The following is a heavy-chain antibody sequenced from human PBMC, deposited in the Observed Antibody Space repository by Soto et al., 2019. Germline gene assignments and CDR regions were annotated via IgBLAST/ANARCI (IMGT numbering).Heavy chain of an antibody. J-gene: IGHJ5*02. D-gene: IGHD4-4*01. CDR1: GGSISSGDYY. Sequence: TLSLTCTVSGGSISSGDYYWSWIRQPPGKGLEWIGYIYYSGSTYYNPSLKSRVTISVDTSKNQFSLKLSSVTAADTAVYYCAREGDYSNYGNNWFDPWGQGTLVTVSS. CDR3: AREGDYSNYGNNWFDP. CDR2: IYYSGST. V-gene: IGHV4-30-4*01.